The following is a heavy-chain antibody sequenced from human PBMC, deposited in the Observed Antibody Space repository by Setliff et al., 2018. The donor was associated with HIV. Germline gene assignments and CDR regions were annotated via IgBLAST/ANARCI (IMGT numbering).Heavy chain of an antibody. Sequence: SETLSLTCTVSGGSISSGSYYWSWIRQSPGKGLEWIGYVFYNGDTAYNPSLNSRLTISVDTSKSQFSLKLTSVTAADTAVYYCARQMTIPGVAVTPVDYWGQGALVTVSS. CDR2: VFYNGDT. J-gene: IGHJ4*02. CDR1: GGSISSGSYY. V-gene: IGHV4-61*01. D-gene: IGHD3-3*01. CDR3: ARQMTIPGVAVTPVDY.